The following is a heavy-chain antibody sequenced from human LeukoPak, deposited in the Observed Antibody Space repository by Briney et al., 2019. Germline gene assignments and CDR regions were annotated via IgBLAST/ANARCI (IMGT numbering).Heavy chain of an antibody. J-gene: IGHJ4*02. CDR3: AKPKTWIQLWFDFDY. CDR2: ISGSGGST. CDR1: GFTVSSKY. V-gene: IGHV3-23*01. D-gene: IGHD5-18*01. Sequence: GGSLRLSCATSGFTVSSKYMSWIRQAPGKGLEWVSAISGSGGSTYYADSVKGRFTISRDNSKNTLYLQMNSLRAEDTAVYYCAKPKTWIQLWFDFDYWGQGTLVTVSS.